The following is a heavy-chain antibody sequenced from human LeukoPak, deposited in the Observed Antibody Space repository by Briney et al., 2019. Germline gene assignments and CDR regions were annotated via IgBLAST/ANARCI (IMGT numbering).Heavy chain of an antibody. CDR3: ATDICIRDFWSGYFDY. V-gene: IGHV3-23*01. CDR1: GFIFSNYG. Sequence: GGALILSCSASGFIFSNYGMNWCRQAPGKEREWFAAIISCGSATSYSDSLQGRITMLRDNSKSTTYLQMTSLSAAETVVFYCATDICIRDFWSGYFDYWGQGITVTVSS. D-gene: IGHD3-3*01. CDR2: IISCGSAT. J-gene: IGHJ4*02.